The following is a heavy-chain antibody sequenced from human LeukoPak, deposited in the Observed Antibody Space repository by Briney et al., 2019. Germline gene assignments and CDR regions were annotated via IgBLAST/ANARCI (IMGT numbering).Heavy chain of an antibody. J-gene: IGHJ4*02. Sequence: GGSLRLSCAASGITFSRSWMSWVRQAPGKGLKRVAFIKEDGSEKYYVDSVKGRFTISRDNAENSLYLQMNSLRAEDTAVYYCARDRGGRTGLDDWGQGTLVTVSS. CDR2: IKEDGSEK. D-gene: IGHD2-15*01. V-gene: IGHV3-7*04. CDR1: GITFSRSW. CDR3: ARDRGGRTGLDD.